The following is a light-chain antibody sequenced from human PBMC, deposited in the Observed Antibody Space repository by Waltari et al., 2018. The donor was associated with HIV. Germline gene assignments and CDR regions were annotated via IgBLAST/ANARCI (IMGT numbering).Light chain of an antibody. V-gene: IGLV1-36*01. CDR3: AAWDDSLNDLV. CDR1: SSNLGNNA. Sequence: QSVLTQPPSVSEAPRQRVTISCSGSSSNLGNNAVNWYQQLPGKAPKLLIYYDDLLPSVVSDRFSGSKSGTSASLAISGLQSEDEADYYCAAWDDSLNDLVFGGGTKLTVL. J-gene: IGLJ2*01. CDR2: YDD.